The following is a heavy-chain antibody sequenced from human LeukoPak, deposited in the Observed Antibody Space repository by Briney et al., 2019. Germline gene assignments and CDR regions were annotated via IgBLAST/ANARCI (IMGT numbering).Heavy chain of an antibody. J-gene: IGHJ3*02. Sequence: SETLSLTCTVSGGSSSRSSYYWGWIRQPPGKGLEWIGSIYYSGSTYYNPSLKSRVTISVDTSKNQFSLKLSSVTAADTAVYYCASDSEGLRSSQGIHYDAFDIWGQGTTVTVSS. D-gene: IGHD6-13*01. CDR2: IYYSGST. V-gene: IGHV4-39*07. CDR3: ASDSEGLRSSQGIHYDAFDI. CDR1: GGSSSRSSYY.